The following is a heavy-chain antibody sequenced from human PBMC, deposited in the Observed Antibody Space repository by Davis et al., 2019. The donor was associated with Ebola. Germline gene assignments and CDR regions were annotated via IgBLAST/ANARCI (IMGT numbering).Heavy chain of an antibody. V-gene: IGHV7-4-1*04. Sequence: ASVKVSCKASGYTFSSYAMNWVRQAPGQGLEWLGLVTTNTGKPTYAQGFTGRFAFSLDTSATMAYLQISSLRAEDTATYYCVRDATDGYNWSHWGQGTLVTVSS. CDR2: VTTNTGKP. CDR3: VRDATDGYNWSH. CDR1: GYTFSSYA. D-gene: IGHD5-24*01. J-gene: IGHJ4*02.